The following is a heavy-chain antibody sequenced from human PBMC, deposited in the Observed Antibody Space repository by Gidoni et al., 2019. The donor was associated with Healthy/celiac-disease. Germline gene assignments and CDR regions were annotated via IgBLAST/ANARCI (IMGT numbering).Heavy chain of an antibody. CDR1: AYSLTELS. D-gene: IGHD3-10*01. CDR2: FDPEDGET. J-gene: IGHJ6*02. CDR3: ATAGGVPYYYYYGMDV. V-gene: IGHV1-24*01. Sequence: QLQLVQSGAEAKKPGASVKVSRKVSAYSLTELSMHWVRQAPGKGLEWMGGFDPEDGETIYAQKFQGRVTMTEDTSTDTAYMELSSLRSEDTAVYYCATAGGVPYYYYYGMDVWGQGTTVTVSS.